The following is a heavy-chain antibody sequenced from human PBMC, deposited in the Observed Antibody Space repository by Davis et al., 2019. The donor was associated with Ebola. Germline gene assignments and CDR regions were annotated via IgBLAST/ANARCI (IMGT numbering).Heavy chain of an antibody. CDR1: GYTFTSYA. J-gene: IGHJ4*02. V-gene: IGHV1-3*01. CDR3: ARGLLGYCTNGVCYTGDY. CDR2: INAANGNT. Sequence: ASVKVSCKASGYTFTSYAMHWVRQAPGQRLEWMGWINAANGNTRYSQSFQGRVTITRDTSTSTAYMELRSLRSDDTAVYYCARGLLGYCTNGVCYTGDYWGQGTLVTVSS. D-gene: IGHD2-8*01.